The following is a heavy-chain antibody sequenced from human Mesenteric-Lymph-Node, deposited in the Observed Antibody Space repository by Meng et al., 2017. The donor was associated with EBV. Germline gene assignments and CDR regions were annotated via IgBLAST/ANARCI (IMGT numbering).Heavy chain of an antibody. CDR1: GAFTGYY. Sequence: QVQLEQSGAEVKTPGASVKVSCKASGAFTGYYIDWVRQAPGQGLEWMGMTSRTDGSATYAQKFQGRLTVTSDTSTTTAYMELSSLRSEDTAVYYCAREGGAWGQGTLVTVSS. CDR2: TSRTDGSA. V-gene: IGHV1-46*01. J-gene: IGHJ5*02. CDR3: AREGGA.